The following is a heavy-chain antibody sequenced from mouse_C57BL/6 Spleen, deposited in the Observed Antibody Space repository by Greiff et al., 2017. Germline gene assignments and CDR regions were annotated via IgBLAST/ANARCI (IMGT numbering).Heavy chain of an antibody. J-gene: IGHJ4*01. CDR2: IDPSDSET. Sequence: QVQLKQPGAELVRPGSSVKLSCKASGYTFTSYWMHWVKQRPIQGLEWIGNIDPSDSETHYNQKFKDKATLTVDKSSSTAYMQLSSLTSEDSAVYYCARTYSNYYAMDYWGQGTSVTVSS. V-gene: IGHV1-52*01. D-gene: IGHD2-5*01. CDR3: ARTYSNYYAMDY. CDR1: GYTFTSYW.